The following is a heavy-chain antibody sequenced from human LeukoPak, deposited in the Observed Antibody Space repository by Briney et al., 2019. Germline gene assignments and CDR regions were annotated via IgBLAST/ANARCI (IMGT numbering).Heavy chain of an antibody. J-gene: IGHJ4*02. CDR1: GFTFSGPA. CDR2: IRSKANSYAT. Sequence: PGGSLRLSCAASGFTFSGPAMHWVRQASGKGLEWVGRIRSKANSYATAYAASVKGRFTISRDDSKNTAYLQMNSLKTEDTAVYYCTRRDTAMVNFDYWGQGTLVTVSS. V-gene: IGHV3-73*01. CDR3: TRRDTAMVNFDY. D-gene: IGHD5-18*01.